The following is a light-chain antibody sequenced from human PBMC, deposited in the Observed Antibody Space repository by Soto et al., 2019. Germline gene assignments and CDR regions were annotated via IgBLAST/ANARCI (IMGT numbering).Light chain of an antibody. J-gene: IGKJ1*01. Sequence: IQMPQSPSSLSASVGDRVPITCRASQSISSYLNWYQQKPGKAPKVLIYAASSLQSGIPSRFSGSGSGTDFTLTISSLQPEDFATYYCQQSYSIPWTFGQGTKVDIK. CDR3: QQSYSIPWT. CDR1: QSISSY. V-gene: IGKV1-39*01. CDR2: AAS.